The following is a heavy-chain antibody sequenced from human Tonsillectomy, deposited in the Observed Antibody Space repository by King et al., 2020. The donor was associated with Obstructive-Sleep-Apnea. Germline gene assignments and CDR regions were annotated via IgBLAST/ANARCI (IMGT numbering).Heavy chain of an antibody. J-gene: IGHJ3*02. Sequence: VQLVESGGGVVQPGRSLRLSCVASGFSFNNYGMHWVRQIPGKGLEWVTFIRYDGSNKEYADSVKGRFTISRDNSKNTLYVQMNSLRTEDTAVYYCANLSGTTSGAFDIWGQGTMVTVSS. V-gene: IGHV3-30*02. CDR1: GFSFNNYG. CDR3: ANLSGTTSGAFDI. CDR2: IRYDGSNK. D-gene: IGHD1-20*01.